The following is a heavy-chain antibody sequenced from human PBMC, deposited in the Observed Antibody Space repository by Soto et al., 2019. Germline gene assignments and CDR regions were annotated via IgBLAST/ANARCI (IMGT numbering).Heavy chain of an antibody. CDR3: AKSGWGVVVPAVNWYFDL. D-gene: IGHD2-2*01. J-gene: IGHJ2*01. Sequence: EVQLVESGGGLVQPGRSLRLSCAASGFTFGDYAMHWVRQVPGRGLEWVSGISGSGGSTYYADSVEGRFTISRDNSKNTLYLQMNSLRAEDTAVYYCAKSGWGVVVPAVNWYFDLWGRGTLVTVSS. CDR2: ISGSGGST. CDR1: GFTFGDYA. V-gene: IGHV3-23*04.